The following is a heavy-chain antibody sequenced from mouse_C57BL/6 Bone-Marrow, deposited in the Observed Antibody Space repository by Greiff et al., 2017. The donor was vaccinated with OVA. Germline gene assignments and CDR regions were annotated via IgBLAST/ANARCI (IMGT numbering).Heavy chain of an antibody. D-gene: IGHD1-1*01. Sequence: VQLQESGAELVKPGASVKMSCKASGYTFTSYWITWVKQRPGQGLEWIGDIYPGSGSTNYNEKFKSKATLTVDTSSSTAYMQLSSLTSEDSAVYYCARSYYYGSGFAYWGQGTLVTVSA. CDR3: ARSYYYGSGFAY. V-gene: IGHV1-55*01. CDR1: GYTFTSYW. J-gene: IGHJ3*01. CDR2: IYPGSGST.